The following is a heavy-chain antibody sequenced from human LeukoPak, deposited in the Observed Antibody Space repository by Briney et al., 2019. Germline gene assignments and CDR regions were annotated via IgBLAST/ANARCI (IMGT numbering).Heavy chain of an antibody. CDR3: ATLSKRVTIFGVLKDYYYMDV. CDR1: GGPISSSSYY. Sequence: PSETLSLTCTVSGGPISSSSYYWGWIRQPPGKGLEWIGSIYYSGSTYYNPSLKSRVTISVDTSKNQFSLKLSSVTAADTAVYYCATLSKRVTIFGVLKDYYYMDVWGKGTTVTVSS. J-gene: IGHJ6*03. CDR2: IYYSGST. D-gene: IGHD3-3*01. V-gene: IGHV4-39*01.